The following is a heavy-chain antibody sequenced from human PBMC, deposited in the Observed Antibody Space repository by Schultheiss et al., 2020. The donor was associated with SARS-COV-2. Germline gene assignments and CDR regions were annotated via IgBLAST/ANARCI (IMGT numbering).Heavy chain of an antibody. J-gene: IGHJ6*03. Sequence: GGSLRLSCAASGFTFSSYSMNWVRQAPGKGLEWVGRTRNKANSYTTEYAASVKGRFTVSRDDSKNSLYLQMNSLRAEDTAVYYCARELPSETMVRGAPYYYYYMDVWGKGTTVTVSS. V-gene: IGHV3-72*01. CDR3: ARELPSETMVRGAPYYYYYMDV. D-gene: IGHD3-10*01. CDR2: TRNKANSYTT. CDR1: GFTFSSYS.